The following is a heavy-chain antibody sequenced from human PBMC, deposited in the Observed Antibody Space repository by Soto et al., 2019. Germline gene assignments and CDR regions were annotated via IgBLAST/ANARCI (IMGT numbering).Heavy chain of an antibody. CDR3: VMVDNYVTPTPQDV. Sequence: QVQLVQSGDEVKKPGASVKVSCKASGYIFVNYGIAWVRQAPGQGLEWMGWISPYTGNTHSATKIQGRLTMTTDTPXGTAYMDLGSLTSDDTAVYYCVMVDNYVTPTPQDVWGQGTTVTVSS. J-gene: IGHJ6*02. D-gene: IGHD3-16*01. V-gene: IGHV1-18*01. CDR2: ISPYTGNT. CDR1: GYIFVNYG.